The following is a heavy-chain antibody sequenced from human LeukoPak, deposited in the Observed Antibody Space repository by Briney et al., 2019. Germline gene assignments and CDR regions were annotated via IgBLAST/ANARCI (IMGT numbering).Heavy chain of an antibody. CDR2: ISSSGSTI. D-gene: IGHD3-22*01. Sequence: PGGSLRLSCAASGSTFSDYYMSWIRQAPGKGLEWVSYISSSGSTIYYADSVKGRFTISRDNAKNSLYLQMNSLRAEDTAVYYCARHYDSSGYYLPLDYWGQGTLVTVSS. CDR3: ARHYDSSGYYLPLDY. J-gene: IGHJ4*02. CDR1: GSTFSDYY. V-gene: IGHV3-11*04.